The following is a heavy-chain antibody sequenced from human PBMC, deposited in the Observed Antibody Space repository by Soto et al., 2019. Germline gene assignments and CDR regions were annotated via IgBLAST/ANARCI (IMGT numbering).Heavy chain of an antibody. V-gene: IGHV1-18*01. CDR1: GYTFTSYV. CDR2: ISAYNGNT. CDR3: ARGLGDTAANSWFDP. D-gene: IGHD2-2*01. J-gene: IGHJ5*02. Sequence: ASVKVSCKASGYTFTSYVISWVRQAPGQGLEWMGWISAYNGNTNYAQKLQGRVTMTTDTSTSTAYMELRSLRSDDTAVYYCARGLGDTAANSWFDPWGQGTLVTVSS.